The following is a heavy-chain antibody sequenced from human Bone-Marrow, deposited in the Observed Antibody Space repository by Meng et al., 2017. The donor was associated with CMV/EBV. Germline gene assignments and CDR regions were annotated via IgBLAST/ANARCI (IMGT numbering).Heavy chain of an antibody. Sequence: FSSYGMHWVRQAPGKGLEWVAFIRYDGSNKYYADSVKGRFTISRDNSKNTLYLQMNSLRAEDTAVYYCAKDILEVPAAIYYYGMDVWGQGTTVTVSS. V-gene: IGHV3-30*02. CDR2: IRYDGSNK. CDR1: FSSYG. D-gene: IGHD2-2*01. J-gene: IGHJ6*02. CDR3: AKDILEVPAAIYYYGMDV.